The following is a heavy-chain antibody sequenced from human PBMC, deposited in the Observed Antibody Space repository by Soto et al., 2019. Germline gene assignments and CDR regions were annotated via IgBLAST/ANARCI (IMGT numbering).Heavy chain of an antibody. CDR1: GGPIKTGDYY. CDR2: VFYSGAT. Sequence: SETLSLTCNVSGGPIKTGDYYWNWIRQPPGKGLEWIGYVFYSGATNYSPSLKSRAAISMDTSKNQFSLSLTSVTAADTAVYYCTRAGFSYGHLLFWGQGIRVTVS. CDR3: TRAGFSYGHLLF. V-gene: IGHV4-30-4*01. D-gene: IGHD3-10*01. J-gene: IGHJ4*02.